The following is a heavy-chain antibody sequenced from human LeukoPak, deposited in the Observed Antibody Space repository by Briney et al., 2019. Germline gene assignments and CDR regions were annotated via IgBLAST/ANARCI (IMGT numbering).Heavy chain of an antibody. CDR1: GGSISSYY. CDR3: ARDPLGYCSGGSCYQHAFDI. D-gene: IGHD2-15*01. Sequence: SETLSLTCTVSGGSISSYYWSWIRQPPGKGLEWIGYIYYSGSTNYNPSLKSRVTISVDTSKNQFSLKLSSVTAADTAVYYCARDPLGYCSGGSCYQHAFDIWGQGTMVTVSS. CDR2: IYYSGST. V-gene: IGHV4-59*01. J-gene: IGHJ3*02.